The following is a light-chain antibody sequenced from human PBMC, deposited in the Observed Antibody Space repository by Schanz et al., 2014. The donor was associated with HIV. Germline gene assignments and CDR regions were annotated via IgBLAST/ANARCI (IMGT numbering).Light chain of an antibody. V-gene: IGLV2-14*03. CDR2: DVN. CDR3: SSYSNTNTAVV. CDR1: SSDVGGYNY. Sequence: QSALTQPPSASGSPGQSVTISCTGTSSDVGGYNYVSWYQQHPNKAPKLIIYDVNNRPSGVSNRFSGSKSGNTASLTISGLQAEDEADYYCSSYSNTNTAVVFGGGTKLTVL. J-gene: IGLJ2*01.